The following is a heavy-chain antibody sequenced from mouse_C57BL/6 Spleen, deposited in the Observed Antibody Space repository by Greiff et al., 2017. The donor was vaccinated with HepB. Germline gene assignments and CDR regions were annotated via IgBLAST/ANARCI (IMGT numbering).Heavy chain of an antibody. CDR3: ARWGLLYYFDY. V-gene: IGHV1-52*01. J-gene: IGHJ2*01. D-gene: IGHD3-3*01. CDR2: IDPSDSET. CDR1: GYTFTSYW. Sequence: VQLQQPGAELVRPGSSVKPSCKASGYTFTSYWMHWVKQRPIQGLEWIGNIDPSDSETHYNQKFKDKATLTVDKSSSTAYMQLSSLTSEDSAVYYCARWGLLYYFDYWGQGTTLTVSS.